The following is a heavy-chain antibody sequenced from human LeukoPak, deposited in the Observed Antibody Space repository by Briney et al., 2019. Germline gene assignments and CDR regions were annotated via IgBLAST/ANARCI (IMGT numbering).Heavy chain of an antibody. CDR2: ISPADSDT. CDR3: ARQVELAGPGFDY. V-gene: IGHV5-51*01. J-gene: IGHJ4*02. Sequence: GESLKISCQVSGYNFATYWIGWVRQMPGKGLEWMGIISPADSDTRYSPSFQGQVTISADKSINTAYLQWSSLRASDTAIYYCARQVELAGPGFDYGGKGPLVTVSS. CDR1: GYNFATYW.